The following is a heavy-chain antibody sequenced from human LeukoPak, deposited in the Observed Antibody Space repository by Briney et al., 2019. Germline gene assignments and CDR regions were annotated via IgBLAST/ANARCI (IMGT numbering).Heavy chain of an antibody. CDR1: GFTVSSNY. CDR3: ARRMDV. Sequence: GGSLRLSCAASGFTVSSNYMSWVRQAPGKGLEWVSVIYSGGSTYYADSVKGRFSISRDNAKNSLYLQMNSLRAEDTAVYYCARRMDVWGKGTTVTVSS. J-gene: IGHJ6*04. CDR2: IYSGGST. V-gene: IGHV3-53*01.